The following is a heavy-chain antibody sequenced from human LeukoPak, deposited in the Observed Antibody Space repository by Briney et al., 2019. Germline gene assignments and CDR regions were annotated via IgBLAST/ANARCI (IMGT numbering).Heavy chain of an antibody. Sequence: ASVKVSCTASGYTFTSYDINWWRQATGQGLEWMGWMNPHSGSTGYAPKFQGRVTMTRDTSISTAYMELSSLRSEDTAVYYCAIEGYDYGSGRYYPYWEYYYGMDVWGQGTTVTVSS. CDR3: AIEGYDYGSGRYYPYWEYYYGMDV. D-gene: IGHD3-10*01. J-gene: IGHJ6*02. V-gene: IGHV1-8*01. CDR1: GYTFTSYD. CDR2: MNPHSGST.